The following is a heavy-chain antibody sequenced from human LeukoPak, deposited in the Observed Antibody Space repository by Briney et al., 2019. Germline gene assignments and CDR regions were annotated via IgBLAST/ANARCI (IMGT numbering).Heavy chain of an antibody. CDR3: ARDPGYSSSL. Sequence: PSETLSLTCTVSGGSVSDYYWSWIRQPPGKGLEWIGYIYYSGSTNYNPSLKSRVTISVDTSKNQFSLKLSSVTAADTAVYYCARDPGYSSSLWGQGTLVTVSS. CDR2: IYYSGST. D-gene: IGHD6-13*01. CDR1: GGSVSDYY. V-gene: IGHV4-59*02. J-gene: IGHJ4*02.